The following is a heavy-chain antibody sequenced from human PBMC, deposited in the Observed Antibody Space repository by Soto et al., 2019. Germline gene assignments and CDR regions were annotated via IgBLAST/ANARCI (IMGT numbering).Heavy chain of an antibody. CDR2: ISSSSSTI. J-gene: IGHJ4*02. Sequence: EVQLVDSGGGLVQPGGSLRLSCAASGFTFSSYSMNWVRQAPGKGLEWVSYISSSSSTIYYADSVKGRFTISRDNAKNSLYLQMNSLRAEDTAVYYCARDGNYAIGGVDYWGQGTLVTVSS. CDR1: GFTFSSYS. CDR3: ARDGNYAIGGVDY. V-gene: IGHV3-48*01. D-gene: IGHD1-7*01.